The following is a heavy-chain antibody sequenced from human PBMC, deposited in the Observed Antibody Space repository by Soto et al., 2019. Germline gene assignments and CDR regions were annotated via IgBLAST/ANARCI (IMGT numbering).Heavy chain of an antibody. CDR3: ATAAYSTSWYDF. V-gene: IGHV1-46*02. D-gene: IGHD6-13*01. CDR1: GYTLKDKY. Sequence: ASVKASSKASGYTLKDKYMRWVRQAPGQGLEWMGLLNPTGGSTTYAQKFQGRVTMTRDTSTSTVYMELNSLRSEDTAVYYCATAAYSTSWYDFWVQGTLVTVSS. J-gene: IGHJ5*01. CDR2: LNPTGGST.